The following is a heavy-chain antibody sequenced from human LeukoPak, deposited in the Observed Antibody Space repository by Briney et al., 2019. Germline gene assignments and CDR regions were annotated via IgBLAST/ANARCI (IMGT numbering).Heavy chain of an antibody. CDR2: INHSGST. J-gene: IGHJ4*02. CDR1: GGSISSYY. V-gene: IGHV4-34*01. Sequence: SETLSLTCTVSGGSISSYYWSWIRQPPGKGLEWIGEINHSGSTNYNPSLKSRVTISVDTSKNQFSLKLSSVTAADTAVYYCARVFRRVTTVVTPFDYWGQGTLVTVSS. D-gene: IGHD4-23*01. CDR3: ARVFRRVTTVVTPFDY.